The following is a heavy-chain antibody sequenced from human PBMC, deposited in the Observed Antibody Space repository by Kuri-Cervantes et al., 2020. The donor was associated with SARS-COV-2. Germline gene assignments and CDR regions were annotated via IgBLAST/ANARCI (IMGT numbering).Heavy chain of an antibody. CDR3: TREGHSSGWDAEYFHH. J-gene: IGHJ1*01. CDR1: GGTFSNYG. CDR2: IIPSFGTT. Sequence: SVKVSCKASGGTFSNYGTSWVRQAPGQGLEWMGGIIPSFGTTKYARRFQGRVTITADESTSTAYMELSSLRYEDTAVYYCTREGHSSGWDAEYFHHWGQGTLVTVSS. D-gene: IGHD6-19*01. V-gene: IGHV1-69*13.